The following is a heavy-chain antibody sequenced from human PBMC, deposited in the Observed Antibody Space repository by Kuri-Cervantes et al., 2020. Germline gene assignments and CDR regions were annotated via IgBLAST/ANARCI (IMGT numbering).Heavy chain of an antibody. J-gene: IGHJ2*01. Sequence: ASVKVSCKASGYSFTSYDINWVRQAPGQGLEWMGIINPSGGSTSYAQKFQGRVTMTRDTSTSTVYMALSSLRSDDTAVYYCARDVGGGVVASPHWYFDLWGRGTLVTVSS. CDR1: GYSFTSYD. CDR3: ARDVGGGVVASPHWYFDL. D-gene: IGHD2-8*02. CDR2: INPSGGST. V-gene: IGHV1-46*01.